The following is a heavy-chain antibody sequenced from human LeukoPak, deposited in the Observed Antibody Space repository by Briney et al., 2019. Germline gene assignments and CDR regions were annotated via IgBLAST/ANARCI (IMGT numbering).Heavy chain of an antibody. CDR2: IYYSGST. V-gene: IGHV4-59*01. D-gene: IGHD3-9*01. CDR1: GGSISSYY. Sequence: SETLSLTCTVSGGSISSYYWSWIRQPPGKGLEWIGYIYYSGSTNYNPSLKSRVTISVDTSKNQFSLKLSSVTAADTAVYYCARDRWYYDILSGRGHWFDPWGQGTLVTVSS. J-gene: IGHJ5*02. CDR3: ARDRWYYDILSGRGHWFDP.